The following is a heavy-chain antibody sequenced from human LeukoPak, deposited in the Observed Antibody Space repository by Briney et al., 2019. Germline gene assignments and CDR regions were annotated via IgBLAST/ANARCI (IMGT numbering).Heavy chain of an antibody. J-gene: IGHJ4*02. CDR2: IYHSGST. CDR3: ARFCTDYDFWSGYFNPYFDY. Sequence: SGTLSLTCAVSGGSISSSNWWSWVRQPPGKGLEWIGEIYHSGSTNYNPSLKSRVTISVDTSKNQFSLKLSSVTAADTAVYYCARFCTDYDFWSGYFNPYFDYWGQGTLVTVSS. D-gene: IGHD3-3*01. V-gene: IGHV4-4*02. CDR1: GGSISSSNW.